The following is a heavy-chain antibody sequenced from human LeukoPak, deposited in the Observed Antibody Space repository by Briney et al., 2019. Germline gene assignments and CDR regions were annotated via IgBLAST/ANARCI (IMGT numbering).Heavy chain of an antibody. CDR3: ARGTSLGYCSSTSCFRGWFDP. CDR1: GGSFSGYY. Sequence: SETLPLTCAVYGGSFSGYYWSWIRQPPGKGLEWIGEINHSGSTNYNPSLKSRVTISVDTSKNQFSLKLSSVTAADTAVYYCARGTSLGYCSSTSCFRGWFDPWGQGTLVTVSS. D-gene: IGHD2-2*01. V-gene: IGHV4-34*01. CDR2: INHSGST. J-gene: IGHJ5*02.